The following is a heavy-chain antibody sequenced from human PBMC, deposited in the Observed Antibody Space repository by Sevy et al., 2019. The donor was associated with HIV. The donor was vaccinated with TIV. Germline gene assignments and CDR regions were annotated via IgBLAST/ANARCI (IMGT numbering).Heavy chain of an antibody. CDR1: GFTVSSNY. V-gene: IGHV3-53*01. Sequence: GGSLRLSCAASGFTVSSNYMSWVRQAPGKGLEWVSIIFSGGGTYYADSVQVRFTISRDNSKNMVYLQMNSLRAEDTAVFYCARGATFYSDSSGRVLSVLGAFDIWGRGTMVTVSS. CDR2: IFSGGGT. J-gene: IGHJ3*02. D-gene: IGHD3-22*01. CDR3: ARGATFYSDSSGRVLSVLGAFDI.